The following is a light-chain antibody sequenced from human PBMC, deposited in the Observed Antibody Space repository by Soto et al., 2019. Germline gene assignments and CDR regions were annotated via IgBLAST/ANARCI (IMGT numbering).Light chain of an antibody. J-gene: IGLJ2*01. CDR2: EVS. Sequence: QSALTQPASVSGSPGQSITISCTGTSSDVGGYNYGSWYQHHPGNAPKLMIYEVSNRPSGVSNRFSGSKSGNTASLTISGLQAEDEADYYCSSYTSSSTVVFGGGTKLTVL. CDR3: SSYTSSSTVV. V-gene: IGLV2-14*01. CDR1: SSDVGGYNY.